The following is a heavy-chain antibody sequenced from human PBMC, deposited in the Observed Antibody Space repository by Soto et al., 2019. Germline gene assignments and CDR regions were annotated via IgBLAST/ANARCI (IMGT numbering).Heavy chain of an antibody. J-gene: IGHJ4*02. V-gene: IGHV3-33*01. D-gene: IGHD2-21*01. CDR3: ARGLHSLFDY. CDR1: GFTFSNYG. CDR2: IWYDGNNK. Sequence: QVQLVASGGGVVQPGGSLRLSCAASGFTFSNYGMHWVRQAPGKGLEWVAVIWYDGNNKYYAYSVKGRFTISRDNSNNTLYVQMTSRRAEDTAVYYCARGLHSLFDYWGQGTLVTVSS.